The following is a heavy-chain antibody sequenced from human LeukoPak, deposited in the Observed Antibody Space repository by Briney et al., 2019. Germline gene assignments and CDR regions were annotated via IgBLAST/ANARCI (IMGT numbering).Heavy chain of an antibody. CDR1: GYTFTTYA. V-gene: IGHV1-3*01. CDR3: ARDSLYSYGYDRSTWFNY. J-gene: IGHJ4*02. Sequence: GASVKVSCKASGYTFTTYAMHWVRQAPGQRLEWMGWINAGNGNTKYSQRFLGRVAVTSDTSASTAYMELSSLRSEDTAVYYCARDSLYSYGYDRSTWFNYWGQGTLVTVSS. CDR2: INAGNGNT. D-gene: IGHD5-18*01.